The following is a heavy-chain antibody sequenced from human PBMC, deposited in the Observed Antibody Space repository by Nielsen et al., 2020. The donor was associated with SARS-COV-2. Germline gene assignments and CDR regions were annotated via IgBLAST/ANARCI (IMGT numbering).Heavy chain of an antibody. V-gene: IGHV3-9*01. Sequence: SLKISCAASGFTFDDYAMHWVRQAPGKGLEWVSGISWNSGSIGYADSVKGRFTISRDNAKNSLYLQMNSLRAEDTALYYCAKAPQGVYSSSGYWGQGTLVTVSS. J-gene: IGHJ4*02. CDR2: ISWNSGSI. CDR3: AKAPQGVYSSSGY. D-gene: IGHD6-6*01. CDR1: GFTFDDYA.